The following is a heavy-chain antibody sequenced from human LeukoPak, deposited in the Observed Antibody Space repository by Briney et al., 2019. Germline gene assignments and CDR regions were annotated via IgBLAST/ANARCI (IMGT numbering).Heavy chain of an antibody. CDR2: IYYSGST. CDR3: ARGRSTYYDFWSGYYTEYNWFDP. J-gene: IGHJ5*02. V-gene: IGHV4-59*01. D-gene: IGHD3-3*01. Sequence: SETLSLTCTVSGGSISSYYWSWIRQPPGKGLEWIGYIYYSGSTNYNLSLKSRVTISVDTSKNQFSLKLSSVTAADTAVYYCARGRSTYYDFWSGYYTEYNWFDPWGQGTLVTVSS. CDR1: GGSISSYY.